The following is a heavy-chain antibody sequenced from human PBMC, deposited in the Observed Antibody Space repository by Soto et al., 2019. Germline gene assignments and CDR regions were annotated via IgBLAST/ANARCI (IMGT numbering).Heavy chain of an antibody. CDR3: ARDLRAGVMASRFDP. Sequence: QVQLVESGGGLVKPGGSLRLSCEASGFTFGDYYMTWLRQAPGKGLVWVSFIVNRGTGIYYADSVKGRFTIFRDNAKNSLYLQMNSLRAEDTAMYYCARDLRAGVMASRFDPWGQGTLVTVSS. J-gene: IGHJ5*02. D-gene: IGHD3-16*01. V-gene: IGHV3-11*01. CDR1: GFTFGDYY. CDR2: IVNRGTGI.